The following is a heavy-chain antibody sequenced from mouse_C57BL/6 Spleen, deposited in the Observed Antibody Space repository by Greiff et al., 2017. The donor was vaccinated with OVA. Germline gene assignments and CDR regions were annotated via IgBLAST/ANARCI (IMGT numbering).Heavy chain of an antibody. V-gene: IGHV1-26*01. CDR3: ARGERDWVAD. CDR2: INPNNGGT. CDR1: GYTFTDYY. Sequence: EVQLQQSGPELVKPGASVKISCKASGYTFTDYYMTWVKQSHGKSLEWIGDINPNNGGTSYNQKFKGKATLTVDKSSSTAYMELRSLTSEASAVYYCARGERDWVADWGQGTLVTVSA. J-gene: IGHJ3*01.